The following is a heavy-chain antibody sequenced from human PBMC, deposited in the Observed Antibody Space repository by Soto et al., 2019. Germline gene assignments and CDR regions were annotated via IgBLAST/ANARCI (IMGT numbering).Heavy chain of an antibody. CDR2: INHSGST. Sequence: QVQLQQWGAGLLKPSETLSLTCAVYGGSFSGYYWSWIRQPPGKGLEWIGEINHSGSTTYNPSLKSRVTLSVDTSKNQFSLKLSFVTATDGAVYYCARVPVDDGGYDAGFDYWGQGTLVTVSS. CDR3: ARVPVDDGGYDAGFDY. J-gene: IGHJ4*02. CDR1: GGSFSGYY. V-gene: IGHV4-34*01. D-gene: IGHD5-12*01.